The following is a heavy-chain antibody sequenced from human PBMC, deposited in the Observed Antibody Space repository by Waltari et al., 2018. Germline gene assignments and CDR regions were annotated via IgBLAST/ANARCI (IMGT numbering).Heavy chain of an antibody. V-gene: IGHV4-59*01. J-gene: IGHJ6*02. D-gene: IGHD6-19*01. CDR2: ST. Sequence: STNYNPSLKSRVTISVDTSKNQFSLKLSSVTAADTAVYYCARDYGGEQWLASRLYYYYYGMDVWGQGTTVTVSS. CDR3: ARDYGGEQWLASRLYYYYYGMDV.